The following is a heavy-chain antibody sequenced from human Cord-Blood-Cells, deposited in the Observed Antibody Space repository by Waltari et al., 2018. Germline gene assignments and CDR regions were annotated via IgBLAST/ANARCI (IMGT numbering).Heavy chain of an antibody. V-gene: IGHV4-34*01. CDR1: GGSFSGYY. CDR2: INHSGSA. Sequence: QVQLQQWGAGLLKPSETLSLTCAVYGGSFSGYYWSWIRQPPGKGLEWSGEINHSGSANYTPSLKRRVTISVDTSKNQFSLKLSSVTAADTAVYYCARGNSGSYYWFDPWGQGTLVTVSS. CDR3: ARGNSGSYYWFDP. J-gene: IGHJ5*02. D-gene: IGHD1-26*01.